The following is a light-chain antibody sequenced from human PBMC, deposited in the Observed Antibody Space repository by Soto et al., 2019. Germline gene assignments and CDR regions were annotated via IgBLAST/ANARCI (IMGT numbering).Light chain of an antibody. CDR2: GAS. CDR1: QSVSRSH. V-gene: IGKV3-20*01. J-gene: IGKJ2*03. Sequence: EIVLTQSPGTLSLSPGERATLSCRASQSVSRSHLAWYQQKPGQAPRLLIYGASSRATGIADRFSGSGSGTDFTPTISRLEPEDFAVYYFQQYGNSPPYSFGQGTKLEIK. CDR3: QQYGNSPPYS.